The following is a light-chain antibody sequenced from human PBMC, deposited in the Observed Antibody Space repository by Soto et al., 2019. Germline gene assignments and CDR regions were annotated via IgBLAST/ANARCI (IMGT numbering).Light chain of an antibody. CDR2: TTS. Sequence: DLQMHKSPSSLSAYVGDRVTIHCRASQSISTYLNWYLQKPGKAPNLLIYTTSILESGVPSRFSGSGSGTDFTLTISSLQPEDFATYFCQQSYSRPRTFGQGTKVDIK. CDR1: QSISTY. CDR3: QQSYSRPRT. J-gene: IGKJ1*01. V-gene: IGKV1-39*01.